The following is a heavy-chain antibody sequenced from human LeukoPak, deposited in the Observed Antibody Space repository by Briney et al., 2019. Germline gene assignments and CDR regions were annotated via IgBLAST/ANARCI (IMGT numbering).Heavy chain of an antibody. V-gene: IGHV4-39*01. Sequence: SETLSLTCTVSGGSISSRSYYWGWLRQPPGKGLKWIGSISYSESPYYNSSLKSRVTIYVDTSKNHFSLNLTSVTATDTAVYYCARHNLRADYFDYWGQGTLVTVSS. CDR2: ISYSESP. CDR1: GGSISSRSYY. CDR3: ARHNLRADYFDY. J-gene: IGHJ4*02. D-gene: IGHD3-10*01.